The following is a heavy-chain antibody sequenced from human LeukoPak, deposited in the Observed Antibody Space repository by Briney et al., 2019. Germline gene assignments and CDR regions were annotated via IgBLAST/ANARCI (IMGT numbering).Heavy chain of an antibody. V-gene: IGHV1-18*01. Sequence: GASVKVSCKASGGTFSSYAISWVRQAPGQGLEWMGWISAYNGNTNYAQKLQGRVTMTTDTSTSTVYMELRSLRSDDTAVYYCARGATEVWFGELWPRFDCWGQGTLVTVSS. J-gene: IGHJ4*02. CDR3: ARGATEVWFGELWPRFDC. D-gene: IGHD3-10*01. CDR1: GGTFSSYA. CDR2: ISAYNGNT.